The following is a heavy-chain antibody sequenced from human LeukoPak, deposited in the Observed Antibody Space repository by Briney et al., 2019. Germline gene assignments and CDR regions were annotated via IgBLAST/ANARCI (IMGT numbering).Heavy chain of an antibody. CDR2: IYTSGST. J-gene: IGHJ4*02. V-gene: IGHV4-61*02. Sequence: SETLSLTCTVSGASINSGNYYWSWIRQPAGKGLEWIGRIYTSGSTDYNPSLRSRVTISIDASKSQFSLRLSSVTAADTAVYFCAGDSSGGYTLDYWGQGTLVTVSS. CDR3: AGDSSGGYTLDY. D-gene: IGHD3-16*02. CDR1: GASINSGNYY.